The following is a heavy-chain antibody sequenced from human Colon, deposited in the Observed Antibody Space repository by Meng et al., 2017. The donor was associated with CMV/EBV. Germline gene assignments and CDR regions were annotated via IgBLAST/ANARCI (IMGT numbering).Heavy chain of an antibody. CDR1: GFTLNNYN. J-gene: IGHJ4*02. Sequence: GESLKISCAASGFTLNNYNMHWVRQAPGRGLEWVSFITSDSNVIRYVDSVKGRFSISRDNAKNSLYPQMNSLRAEDTALYYCARDPDHGHGGSGRCLDYWGQGTLVTVSS. V-gene: IGHV3-21*01. CDR3: ARDPDHGHGGSGRCLDY. CDR2: ITSDSNVI. D-gene: IGHD3-10*01.